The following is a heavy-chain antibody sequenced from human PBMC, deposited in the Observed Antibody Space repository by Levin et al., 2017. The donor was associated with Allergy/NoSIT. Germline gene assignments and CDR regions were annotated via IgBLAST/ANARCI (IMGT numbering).Heavy chain of an antibody. D-gene: IGHD6-19*01. CDR3: ARASSGPVNDY. J-gene: IGHJ4*02. CDR2: INPSGGTT. V-gene: IGHV1-46*01. Sequence: ASVKVSCKASGYTFITYYMHWVRQAPGQGLEWMGLINPSGGTTSYTQKFQGRVTMTRDTSTNTVYMELSSLRSEDTAVYYCARASSGPVNDYWGQGTLVTVSS. CDR1: GYTFITYY.